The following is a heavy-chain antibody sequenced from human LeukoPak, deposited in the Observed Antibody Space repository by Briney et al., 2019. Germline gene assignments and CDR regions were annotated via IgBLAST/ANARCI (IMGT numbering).Heavy chain of an antibody. CDR3: ARGEDCTNGVCYSRGFDY. CDR2: INPSGGST. J-gene: IGHJ4*02. Sequence: ASVKVSCKASGYTFTSYYMHWVRQAPGQGLEWMGIINPSGGSTGYAQKFQGRVTMTRDMSTSTVYMELSSLRSEDTALYYCARGEDCTNGVCYSRGFDYWGQGTLVTVSS. D-gene: IGHD2-8*01. CDR1: GYTFTSYY. V-gene: IGHV1-46*01.